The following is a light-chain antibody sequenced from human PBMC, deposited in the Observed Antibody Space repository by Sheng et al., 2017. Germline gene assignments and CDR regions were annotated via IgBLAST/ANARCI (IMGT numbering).Light chain of an antibody. V-gene: IGKV1-5*03. J-gene: IGKJ1*01. Sequence: DIQMTQSPSTLSASVGDRVTITCRASQSLSTWLAWYQQKPGKAPKFLIYKASNLESGVPSRFSGSGSGTEFTLTISSLQPEDFATYYCQQSYSTLWTFGQGTKVEIK. CDR3: QQSYSTLWT. CDR1: QSLSTW. CDR2: KAS.